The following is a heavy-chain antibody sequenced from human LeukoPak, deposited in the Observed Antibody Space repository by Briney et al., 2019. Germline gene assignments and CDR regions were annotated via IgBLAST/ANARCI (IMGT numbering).Heavy chain of an antibody. CDR3: AREIGGILVFDY. CDR2: INPNSGDT. D-gene: IGHD5-18*01. V-gene: IGHV1-2*02. J-gene: IGHJ4*02. CDR1: GYTFTDYY. Sequence: GASVKVSCKASGYTFTDYYVHWVRQAPGQGLEWMGLINPNSGDTNYAQKFQGRVTMTRDTSISTAYMELSSLRSDDTAVDYCAREIGGILVFDYWGQGTLVTVSS.